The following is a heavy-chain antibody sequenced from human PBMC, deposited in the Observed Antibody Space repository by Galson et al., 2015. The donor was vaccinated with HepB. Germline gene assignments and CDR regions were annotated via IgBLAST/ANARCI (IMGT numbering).Heavy chain of an antibody. D-gene: IGHD2-2*01. V-gene: IGHV1-2*02. CDR3: ATDHCISSGCYEYSYYGMDV. CDR1: ASTFTAYY. CDR2: INPNTGDT. J-gene: IGHJ6*02. Sequence: SVKVSCKASASTFTAYYMHWVRQAPGQGLEWMGWINPNTGDTNYEQNFQGRVTMTRDTSISTAYMELSGLRSDDTAVYYCATDHCISSGCYEYSYYGMDVWGQGTTVTVSS.